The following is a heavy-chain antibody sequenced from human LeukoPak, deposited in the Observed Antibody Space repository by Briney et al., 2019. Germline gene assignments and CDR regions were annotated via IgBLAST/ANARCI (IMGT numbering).Heavy chain of an antibody. CDR2: IKPDESEK. J-gene: IGHJ4*02. V-gene: IGHV3-7*03. D-gene: IGHD3-22*01. CDR3: ARVYFDSSGYPTTDYFDY. Sequence: GGSLRLSCAASGFTFSNYWMSWVRQAPGKGLEWVANIKPDESEKYYVDSVKGRFTISRDNAKDSLYLQMNSLRAEDTAVYYCARVYFDSSGYPTTDYFDYWGQGTLVTVSS. CDR1: GFTFSNYW.